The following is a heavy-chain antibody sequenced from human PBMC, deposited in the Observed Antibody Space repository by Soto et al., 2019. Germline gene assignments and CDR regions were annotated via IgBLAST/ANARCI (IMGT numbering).Heavy chain of an antibody. D-gene: IGHD3-10*01. CDR1: GGSISSYY. J-gene: IGHJ3*02. CDR2: IYYSGST. V-gene: IGHV4-59*01. Sequence: SETLSLTCTVSGGSISSYYWSWIRQPPGKGLEWIGYIYYSGSTNYNPSLKSRVTISVDTSKNQFSLKLSSVTAADTAVYYCARAPSITMVRGVIIRSGAFDIWGQGTMVTVSS. CDR3: ARAPSITMVRGVIIRSGAFDI.